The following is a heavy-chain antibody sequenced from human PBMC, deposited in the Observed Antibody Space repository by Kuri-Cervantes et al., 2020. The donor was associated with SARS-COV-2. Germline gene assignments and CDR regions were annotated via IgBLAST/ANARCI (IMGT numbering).Heavy chain of an antibody. CDR2: IKEDGSET. D-gene: IGHD3-3*01. Sequence: GESLKISCAASGFTFSFYWMSWVRQAPGKGLEWVANIKEDGSETHYVDSVKGRFTISRDNAKKSLYLQMTSLGVEDTAVYYCAKTGRVSIFGVVSLGDAFDIWGQGTMVTVSS. J-gene: IGHJ3*02. CDR3: AKTGRVSIFGVVSLGDAFDI. V-gene: IGHV3-7*01. CDR1: GFTFSFYW.